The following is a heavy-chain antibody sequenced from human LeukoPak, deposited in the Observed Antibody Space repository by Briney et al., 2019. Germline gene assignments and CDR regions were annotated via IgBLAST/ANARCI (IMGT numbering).Heavy chain of an antibody. CDR3: TTTFEF. CDR2: VDGGGTGT. J-gene: IGHJ4*02. Sequence: GGSLRLSCGASGFTFTNYWMHWVRQAPGKGLVWVSRVDGGGTGTSYADSVKGRFTISRDNAKNTVYLHMNSLRAEDTAVYYCTTTFEFWGQGTLVTVSS. V-gene: IGHV3-74*01. D-gene: IGHD2/OR15-2a*01. CDR1: GFTFTNYW.